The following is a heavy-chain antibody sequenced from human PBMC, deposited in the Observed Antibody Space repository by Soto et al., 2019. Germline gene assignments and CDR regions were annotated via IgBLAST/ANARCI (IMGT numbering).Heavy chain of an antibody. D-gene: IGHD3-9*01. CDR1: VFMFSDHY. CDR3: ACDRYHYSSDL. V-gene: IGHV3-11*01. CDR2: ISGGGTNI. Sequence: QEQLVESGGGLVEPGGSLRLACAASVFMFSDHYITWIRQAPGKGLDWVSKISGGGTNIYYADSVKGRFTVSRDNAKKLVDLDMNSLRVEDTAVYYSACDRYHYSSDLWGQGTPVTVSS. J-gene: IGHJ4*02.